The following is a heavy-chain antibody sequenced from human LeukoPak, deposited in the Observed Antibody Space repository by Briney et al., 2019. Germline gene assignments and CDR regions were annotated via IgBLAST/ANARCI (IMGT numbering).Heavy chain of an antibody. J-gene: IGHJ4*02. V-gene: IGHV3-48*03. CDR1: GFTFSSYE. CDR2: ISSSGSTI. Sequence: GGSLRLSCAASGFTFSSYEMNWVRQAPGKGLEWVSYISSSGSTIYYADSVKGRFTISRDNAKNSLYLQMNSLRAEDTALYYCARNPDYDILTGYSLPLTQYYFDYWGQGTLVTVSS. CDR3: ARNPDYDILTGYSLPLTQYYFDY. D-gene: IGHD3-9*01.